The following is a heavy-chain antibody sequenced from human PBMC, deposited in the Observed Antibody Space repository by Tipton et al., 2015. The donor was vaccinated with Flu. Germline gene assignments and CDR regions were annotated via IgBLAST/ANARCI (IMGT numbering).Heavy chain of an antibody. CDR3: ARRDYSNYVSDPKSWFDP. J-gene: IGHJ5*02. Sequence: TLSLTCTVSGGSIISGSHYWSWIRQPAGKGLEWIGTVSRPGSTVYNPSLKSRVTISIDTSKNQFSLNMKSVTAADTAVYYCARRDYSNYVSDPKSWFDPWGPGNPGRRLL. D-gene: IGHD4-11*01. V-gene: IGHV4-61*02. CDR2: VSRPGST. CDR1: GGSIISGSHY.